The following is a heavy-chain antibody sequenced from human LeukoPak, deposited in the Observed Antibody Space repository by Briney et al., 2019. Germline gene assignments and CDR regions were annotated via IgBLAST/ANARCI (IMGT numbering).Heavy chain of an antibody. Sequence: GGSLRLSCAVSGFTFDDYAMHWVRQVPGKGLEWVSGINWNSDSIGYADSVKGRFTISRDNVMNSLYLQMNSLRPEDTALYYCVKDRRNPYRPEGPFDPWGQGTLVTVSS. D-gene: IGHD1-14*01. J-gene: IGHJ5*02. CDR3: VKDRRNPYRPEGPFDP. CDR1: GFTFDDYA. CDR2: INWNSDSI. V-gene: IGHV3-9*01.